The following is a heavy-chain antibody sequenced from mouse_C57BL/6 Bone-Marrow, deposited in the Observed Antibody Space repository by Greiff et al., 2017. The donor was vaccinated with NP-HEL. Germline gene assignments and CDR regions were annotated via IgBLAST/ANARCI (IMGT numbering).Heavy chain of an antibody. Sequence: QVQLQQPGTELVKPGASVKLSCKASGYTFTSYWMHWVKQRPGQGLEWIGNINPSNGGTNYNEKFKSKATLTVDKSSSTAYMELRSLTSEDSAVYFCARGGSSGFYAMDYWGQGTSVTVSS. CDR1: GYTFTSYW. D-gene: IGHD3-2*02. CDR2: INPSNGGT. J-gene: IGHJ4*01. V-gene: IGHV1-53*01. CDR3: ARGGSSGFYAMDY.